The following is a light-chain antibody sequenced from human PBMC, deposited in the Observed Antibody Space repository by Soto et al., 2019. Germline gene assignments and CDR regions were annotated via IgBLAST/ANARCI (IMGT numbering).Light chain of an antibody. CDR2: DAS. Sequence: EIVLTQSPAAVSLSPGERATLSCRASQSVSSYLAWYQQHPGQSPRLLISDASNRATGIPARFSGTGSGTDFTLTISSLEPEDFAVYYCQQRTNWPLSFGGGTKVDIK. V-gene: IGKV3-11*01. CDR1: QSVSSY. CDR3: QQRTNWPLS. J-gene: IGKJ4*01.